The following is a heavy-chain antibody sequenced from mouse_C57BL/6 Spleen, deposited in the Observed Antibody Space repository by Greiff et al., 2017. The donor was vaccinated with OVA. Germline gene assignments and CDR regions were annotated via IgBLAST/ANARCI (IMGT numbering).Heavy chain of an antibody. Sequence: QVQLQQPGAELVKPGASVKLSCKASGYTFTSYWMHWVKQRPGQGLEWIGMIHPNSGSTNYNEKFKSKATLTVDKSSSTAYMQLSSLTSEDSAVYYCARYYSNPLYARDYWGQGTSVTVSS. CDR3: ARYYSNPLYARDY. V-gene: IGHV1-64*01. J-gene: IGHJ4*01. CDR2: IHPNSGST. CDR1: GYTFTSYW. D-gene: IGHD2-5*01.